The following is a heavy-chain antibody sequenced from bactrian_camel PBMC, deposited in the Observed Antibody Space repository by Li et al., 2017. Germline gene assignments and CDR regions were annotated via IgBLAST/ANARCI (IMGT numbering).Heavy chain of an antibody. V-gene: IGHV3S40*01. CDR1: GYTSFIDC. Sequence: VQLVESGGGSVQAGGSLKLSCTYSGYTSFIDCLGWIRQAPGNEREGVASIDSDGETTYADSVKGRFIISRDNAKNSVYLQMNSLKPEDSAMYYCAAHYNGFILFDPRAFAYWGQGTQVTVS. J-gene: IGHJ6*01. D-gene: IGHD1*01. CDR3: AAHYNGFILFDPRAFAY. CDR2: IDSDGETT.